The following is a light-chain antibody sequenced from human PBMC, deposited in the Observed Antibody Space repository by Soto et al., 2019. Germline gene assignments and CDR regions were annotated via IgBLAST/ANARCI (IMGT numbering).Light chain of an antibody. CDR2: EVS. J-gene: IGLJ2*01. V-gene: IGLV2-14*01. Sequence: QSALTQPASVSGSPGQSITISCTGTSSDVGGYNYVSWYQQYPGKAPKLMIYEVSNRPSGVSNRFSGSKSGNTASLTISGLQVEDEADYYCSSYTSISTLEVFGGGTKLTVL. CDR1: SSDVGGYNY. CDR3: SSYTSISTLEV.